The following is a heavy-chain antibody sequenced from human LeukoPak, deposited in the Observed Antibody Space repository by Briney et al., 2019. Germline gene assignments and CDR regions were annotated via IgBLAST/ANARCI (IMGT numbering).Heavy chain of an antibody. J-gene: IGHJ6*02. CDR2: ISGSGGST. CDR1: GFTFSSYA. D-gene: IGHD6-19*01. V-gene: IGHV3-23*01. Sequence: GGSLRLSCAASGFTFSSYAMSWVRQAPGKGLEWVSAISGSGGSTYYADSVKGRFTISRDNSKNTLYLQMNSLRAEDTAVYYCAKGASGWYANYYYYYGMDVWGQGTTVTVS. CDR3: AKGASGWYANYYYYYGMDV.